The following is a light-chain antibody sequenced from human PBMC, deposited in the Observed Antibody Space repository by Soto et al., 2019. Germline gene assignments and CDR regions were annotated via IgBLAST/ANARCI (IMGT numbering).Light chain of an antibody. J-gene: IGKJ2*01. CDR3: QQYNNWPPYT. Sequence: EIVMTQSPAALSVSPGERAILSCRASQSISNNLAWYQQKPGQAPRLLIYGTSTRATGIPARFSGSGSGTEFTLIISSLQSEDFAVYYCQQYNNWPPYTFGQETKLEIK. CDR2: GTS. CDR1: QSISNN. V-gene: IGKV3-15*01.